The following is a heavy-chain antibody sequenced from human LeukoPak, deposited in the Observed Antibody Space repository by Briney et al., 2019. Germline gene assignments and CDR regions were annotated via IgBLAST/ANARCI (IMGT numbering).Heavy chain of an antibody. V-gene: IGHV4-38-2*02. J-gene: IGHJ4*02. Sequence: SETLSLTCTVSGYSISSGYYWGWIRQPPGKGLEWIGSIYHSGSTYYNPSLKSRVTISVDTSKNQFSLKLSSVTAADTAVYYCARQGHSSRFDYWGQGTLVTVSS. CDR3: ARQGHSSRFDY. CDR2: IYHSGST. CDR1: GYSISSGYY. D-gene: IGHD6-13*01.